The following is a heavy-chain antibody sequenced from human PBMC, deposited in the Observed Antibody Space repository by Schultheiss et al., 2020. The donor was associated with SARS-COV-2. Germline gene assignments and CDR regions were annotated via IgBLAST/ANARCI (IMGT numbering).Heavy chain of an antibody. Sequence: GESLKISCAASGFTFSSYAMHWVRQAPGKGLEWVAVISYDGSNKYYADSVKGRFTISRDNAKNSLYLQINSLRDEDTAVYYCARSGYGEYEYYYYGMDVWGQGTTVTVSS. CDR1: GFTFSSYA. V-gene: IGHV3-30*04. J-gene: IGHJ6*02. CDR2: ISYDGSNK. D-gene: IGHD4-17*01. CDR3: ARSGYGEYEYYYYGMDV.